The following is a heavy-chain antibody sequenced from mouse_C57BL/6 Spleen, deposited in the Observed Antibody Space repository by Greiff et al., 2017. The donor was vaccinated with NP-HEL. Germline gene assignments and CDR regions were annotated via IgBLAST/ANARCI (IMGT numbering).Heavy chain of an antibody. V-gene: IGHV1-55*01. CDR1: GYTFTSYW. CDR3: ARVWYYAMDG. J-gene: IGHJ4*01. CDR2: IYPGSGST. Sequence: VQLQQPGAELVKPGASVKMSCKASGYTFTSYWITWVKQRPGKGLEWIGDIYPGSGSTNYNEKFKSKATLTVDTSSSAAYMQLSSLTSEDSAVYDCARVWYYAMDGWGQGTSVTVAS. D-gene: IGHD2-10*02.